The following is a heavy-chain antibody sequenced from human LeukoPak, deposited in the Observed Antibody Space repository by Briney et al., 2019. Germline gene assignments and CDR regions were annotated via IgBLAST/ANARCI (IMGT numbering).Heavy chain of an antibody. CDR1: GCTISSYY. J-gene: IGHJ4*02. D-gene: IGHD6-13*01. V-gene: IGHV4-59*01. Sequence: PSETLTLTCTVSGCTISSYYWSWIRQPTGKGLEWIGDIYYSGSTYYTPSLKSRVTISVDTSKNSLSLQLSTVSAGDTAVYYCARDHSYWASIAAAGSLGYFDYWGKGTLVTVSS. CDR3: ARDHSYWASIAAAGSLGYFDY. CDR2: IYYSGST.